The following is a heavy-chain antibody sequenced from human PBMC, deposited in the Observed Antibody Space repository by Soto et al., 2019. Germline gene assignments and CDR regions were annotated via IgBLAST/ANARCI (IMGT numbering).Heavy chain of an antibody. CDR3: AKDWRWEQQIYGMNV. V-gene: IGHV3-30*18. D-gene: IGHD1-26*01. J-gene: IGHJ6*02. Sequence: RRLSCVASDFSFRNYGMHWVRQAPGKGLEWVADISYDGRNKYYAESVKGRFTISRDNSKNTLYLQMNSLRTEDTAVYYCAKDWRWEQQIYGMNVWGQGTTVTVSS. CDR2: ISYDGRNK. CDR1: DFSFRNYG.